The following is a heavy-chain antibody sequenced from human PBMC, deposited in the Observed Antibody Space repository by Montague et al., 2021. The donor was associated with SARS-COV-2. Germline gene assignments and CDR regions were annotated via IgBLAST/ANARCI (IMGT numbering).Heavy chain of an antibody. CDR2: IWYDGSNK. V-gene: IGHV3-33*01. Sequence: SLRLSCAAPGFTFSSYGMHWVRQVPGKGLEWVAIIWYDGSNKYYADSVKGRFTISRDNSKNTLYLQMNSLRAEDTAVYYCARDLGAVAGGYYYYYYGMDVWGQGTTVTVSS. CDR1: GFTFSSYG. D-gene: IGHD6-19*01. J-gene: IGHJ6*02. CDR3: ARDLGAVAGGYYYYYYGMDV.